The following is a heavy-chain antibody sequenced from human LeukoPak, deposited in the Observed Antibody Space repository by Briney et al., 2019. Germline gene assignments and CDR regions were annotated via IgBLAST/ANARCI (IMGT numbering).Heavy chain of an antibody. CDR3: TRVGDYGDYGHN. D-gene: IGHD4-17*01. Sequence: GGSLRLSCTASGFTFGDYAMSWVRQAPGKGLEWVGFIRSKAYGGTTEYAASVKGRFTISRDDSKSIAYLQMNSLKTEDTAVYYCTRVGDYGDYGHNWGQGTLVTVSS. J-gene: IGHJ4*02. CDR2: IRSKAYGGTT. CDR1: GFTFGDYA. V-gene: IGHV3-49*04.